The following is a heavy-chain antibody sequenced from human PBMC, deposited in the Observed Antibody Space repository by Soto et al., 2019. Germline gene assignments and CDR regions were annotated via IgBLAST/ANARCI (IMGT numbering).Heavy chain of an antibody. CDR2: ISYDGSNK. CDR3: ARGDGYSYATDY. J-gene: IGHJ4*02. D-gene: IGHD5-18*01. Sequence: QVQLVESGGGVVQPGRSLRLSCAASGFTFSSYAMHWVRQAPGKGLEWVAVISYDGSNKYYADSVKGRFTISRDNSKNPLYLQMNSLRAEDTAVYYCARGDGYSYATDYWGQGTLVTVSS. CDR1: GFTFSSYA. V-gene: IGHV3-30-3*01.